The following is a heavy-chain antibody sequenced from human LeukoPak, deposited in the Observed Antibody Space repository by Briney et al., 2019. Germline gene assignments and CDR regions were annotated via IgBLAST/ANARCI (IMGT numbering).Heavy chain of an antibody. Sequence: ASVKVSCKASGYTFTSYGISWVRQAPGQGLEWMGWISAYNGNTNYAQKLQGRVTMTTDTSTSTAYMELRSLRSDDTAVYYCARYSVVVPAVIVGYFDLWGRGTLVTVSS. CDR1: GYTFTSYG. CDR2: ISAYNGNT. V-gene: IGHV1-18*01. CDR3: ARYSVVVPAVIVGYFDL. D-gene: IGHD2-2*02. J-gene: IGHJ2*01.